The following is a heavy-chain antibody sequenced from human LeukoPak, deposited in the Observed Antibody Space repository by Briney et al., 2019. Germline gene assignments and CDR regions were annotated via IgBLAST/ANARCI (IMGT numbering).Heavy chain of an antibody. CDR1: GFTFSSYV. J-gene: IGHJ5*02. CDR2: ISYDGSNE. D-gene: IGHD3-22*01. CDR3: ARRAGDYSHPYDP. Sequence: GGSLRLSCAASGFTFSSYVMHWVRQAPGKGLEWVAIISYDGSNEYYADSVKGRFTISRDSSKNTLYLQTNSLRAEDTAVYYCARRAGDYSHPYDPWGQGTLVTVSS. V-gene: IGHV3-30*14.